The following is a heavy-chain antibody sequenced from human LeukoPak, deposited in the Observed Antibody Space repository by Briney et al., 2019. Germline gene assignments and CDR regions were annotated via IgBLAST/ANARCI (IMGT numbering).Heavy chain of an antibody. CDR2: ITSSSTYI. V-gene: IGHV3-21*01. D-gene: IGHD3-22*01. Sequence: GGSLRLTCAASGFSVSVNSMNWVRQAPGKGLEWVSSITSSSTYIYYADSVKGRFTVSRDNAKNSLYLQMNSLRAEDTAVYYCARDDYDSGGYYYIPLYYFDYWGQRTLVTVSS. J-gene: IGHJ4*02. CDR3: ARDDYDSGGYYYIPLYYFDY. CDR1: GFSVSVNS.